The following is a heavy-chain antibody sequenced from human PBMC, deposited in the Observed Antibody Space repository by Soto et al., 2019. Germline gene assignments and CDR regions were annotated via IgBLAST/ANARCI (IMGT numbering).Heavy chain of an antibody. CDR3: AKDTSSSPYYMDV. Sequence: PGGSLRLSCAASGFTFSNFAMSWVRHAPGEGLEWVSEITGSTGTTYYADSVKGRFIISRDNSKNTVYLQMNSLRAEDTAVYYCAKDTSSSPYYMDVWGKGTTVTVSS. CDR1: GFTFSNFA. D-gene: IGHD2-2*01. J-gene: IGHJ6*03. CDR2: ITGSTGTT. V-gene: IGHV3-23*01.